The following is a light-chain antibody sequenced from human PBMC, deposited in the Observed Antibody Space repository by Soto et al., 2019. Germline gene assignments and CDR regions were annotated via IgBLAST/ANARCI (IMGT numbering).Light chain of an antibody. CDR3: AAWDDSLNGLYV. CDR1: SSNIGSNY. Sequence: QAVVTQPPSASGTPGQRVTISCSGSSSNIGSNYVYWYQQLPGTAPKLLIYSNNQRPSGVPDRFSGSKSGTSASLAISGLQSEDEADYYCAAWDDSLNGLYVFGTGTKVTVL. V-gene: IGLV1-44*01. CDR2: SNN. J-gene: IGLJ1*01.